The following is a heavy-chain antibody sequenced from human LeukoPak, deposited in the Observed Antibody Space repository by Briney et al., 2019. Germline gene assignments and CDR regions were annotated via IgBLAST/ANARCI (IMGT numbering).Heavy chain of an antibody. CDR1: GYSFTTYW. Sequence: GESLKISCKASGYSFTTYWIGWVRQMPGKGLEWLGIIYPRDSDTRYSPSFQGQVIISVDKSIRTAYLQWSSLKASDTAIYYCARQGGFLEIGDFDYWGQGTLVTVSA. D-gene: IGHD3-3*01. J-gene: IGHJ4*02. CDR3: ARQGGFLEIGDFDY. V-gene: IGHV5-51*01. CDR2: IYPRDSDT.